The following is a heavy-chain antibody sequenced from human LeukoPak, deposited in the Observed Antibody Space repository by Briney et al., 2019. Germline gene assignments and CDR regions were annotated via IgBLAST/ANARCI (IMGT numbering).Heavy chain of an antibody. J-gene: IGHJ5*02. V-gene: IGHV4-30-4*01. CDR2: VYHSGST. D-gene: IGHD6-13*01. CDR3: ASRAAARLDP. CDR1: GGSIASGDYY. Sequence: SQTLSLTCTVSGGSIASGDYYWSWIRQPPGKGLEWIGYVYHSGSTYYNPSLKSQITISIDKSKNQFSLTVSSVTATDTALYYCASRAAARLDPWGQGILVTVSS.